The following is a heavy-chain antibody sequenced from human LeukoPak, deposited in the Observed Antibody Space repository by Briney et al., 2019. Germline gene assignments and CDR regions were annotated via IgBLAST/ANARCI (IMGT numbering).Heavy chain of an antibody. D-gene: IGHD3-22*01. V-gene: IGHV4-38-2*01. Sequence: SETLSLTCAVSGYSISSGYYWGWIRQPPGNGLEWIGSIYHSGSTYYNPSLKSRVTISVDTYKNQFSLKLSSVTAADTAVYYCSGYDSSCYYPWSIDYWGQGTLVTVSS. J-gene: IGHJ4*02. CDR2: IYHSGST. CDR3: SGYDSSCYYPWSIDY. CDR1: GYSISSGYY.